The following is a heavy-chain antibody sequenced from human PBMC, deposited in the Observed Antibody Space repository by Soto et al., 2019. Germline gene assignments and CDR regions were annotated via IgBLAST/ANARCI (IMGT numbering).Heavy chain of an antibody. CDR1: GFTFSNAW. CDR2: VKSKTDGGTT. D-gene: IGHD3-10*01. J-gene: IGHJ4*01. CDR3: TTFSNITSTIGRFDF. Sequence: GGSLRLSCAASGFTFSNAWINWVRQTPGKGLEWVGRVKSKTDGGTTDFAAPVKGRFAISRDDSKDMVYLEMNSLKTEDTAIYYCTTFSNITSTIGRFDFRGHGILVT. V-gene: IGHV3-15*07.